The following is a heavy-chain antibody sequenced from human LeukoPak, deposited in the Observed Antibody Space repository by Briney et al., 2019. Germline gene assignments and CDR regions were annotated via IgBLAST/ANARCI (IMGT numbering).Heavy chain of an antibody. J-gene: IGHJ6*03. Sequence: SVKVSCKASGGTFSSYAISWVRQAPGQGLEWMGGIIPIFGTANYAQKFQGRVTITADESTSTAYMELSSLRSEDTAVYYCARVLSGRGSLYSYYYYMDVWGKGTTVTISS. CDR2: IIPIFGTA. CDR1: GGTFSSYA. CDR3: ARVLSGRGSLYSYYYYMDV. D-gene: IGHD3-10*01. V-gene: IGHV1-69*13.